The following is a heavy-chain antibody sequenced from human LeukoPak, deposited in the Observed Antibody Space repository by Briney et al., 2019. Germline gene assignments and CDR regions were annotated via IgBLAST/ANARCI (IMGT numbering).Heavy chain of an antibody. Sequence: PGGSLRLSCAASGFTFNTYWMTWVRQAPGKGLEWVANIKQDGSEKYYVDSVKGRFTISRDNAKNSLYLQMNSLRAEDTAVYYCARGPMTMVTFGGQGTLVTVSS. J-gene: IGHJ4*02. CDR1: GFTFNTYW. D-gene: IGHD4-17*01. V-gene: IGHV3-7*01. CDR2: IKQDGSEK. CDR3: ARGPMTMVTF.